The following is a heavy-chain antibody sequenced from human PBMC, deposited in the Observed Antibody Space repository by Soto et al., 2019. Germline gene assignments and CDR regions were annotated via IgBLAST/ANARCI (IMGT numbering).Heavy chain of an antibody. CDR2: ISGSGGST. CDR1: GFTFSSYA. Sequence: PGGSLRLSCAASGFTFSSYAMSWVRQAPGKGLEWVSAISGSGGSTYYADSVKGRFTISRDNSKNTLYLQMNSLRAEDTAVYYCARDSGVASRRSINNNTTSITIFEVDEYHQYGMDVWSQGTTVTVSS. D-gene: IGHD3-3*01. J-gene: IGHJ6*02. V-gene: IGHV3-23*01. CDR3: ARDSGVASRRSINNNTTSITIFEVDEYHQYGMDV.